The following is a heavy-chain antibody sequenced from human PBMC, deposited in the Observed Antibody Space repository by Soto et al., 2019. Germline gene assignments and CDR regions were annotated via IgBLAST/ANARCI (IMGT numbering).Heavy chain of an antibody. CDR1: GGTFSSYA. D-gene: IGHD5-18*01. J-gene: IGHJ5*02. CDR3: AGTKRGYSYGDNWFDP. CDR2: IIPIFGTA. Sequence: QVQLVQSGAEVKKPGSSVKVSCKASGGTFSSYAISWVRQAPGQGLEWMGGIIPIFGTANYAQKFQGRVTMTADESTSTAYMELSSLRSEDTAVYYCAGTKRGYSYGDNWFDPWGQGTLVTVSS. V-gene: IGHV1-69*12.